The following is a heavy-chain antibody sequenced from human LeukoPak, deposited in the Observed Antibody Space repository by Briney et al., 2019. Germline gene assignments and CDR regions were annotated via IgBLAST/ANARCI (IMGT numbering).Heavy chain of an antibody. CDR1: GDSISSLF. J-gene: IGHJ4*02. D-gene: IGHD3-10*01. V-gene: IGHV4-4*07. Sequence: PSETLSLTCTVSGDSISSLFLSWIRQPAGKGLEWIGRIYGSRSTTYNPSLKSRVTMSVDTSKNQFSLKLTSVTAEDTAVYYCATSTLRSGSYYNPIDYWGQGTLVTVSS. CDR2: IYGSRST. CDR3: ATSTLRSGSYYNPIDY.